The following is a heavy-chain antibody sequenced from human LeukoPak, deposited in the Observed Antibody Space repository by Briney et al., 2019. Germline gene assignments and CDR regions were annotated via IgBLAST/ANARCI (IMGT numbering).Heavy chain of an antibody. Sequence: GGSLRLSCAASGFTFSSYSMNWVHQAPGKGLEGVPSISSSSSYIYYADSVKGRFTISRDNAKNSLYLQMNSLRAEDTAVYYCARALAFGGVIAYYFDYWGQGTLVTVSS. CDR1: GFTFSSYS. CDR2: ISSSSSYI. CDR3: ARALAFGGVIAYYFDY. V-gene: IGHV3-21*01. J-gene: IGHJ4*02. D-gene: IGHD3-16*02.